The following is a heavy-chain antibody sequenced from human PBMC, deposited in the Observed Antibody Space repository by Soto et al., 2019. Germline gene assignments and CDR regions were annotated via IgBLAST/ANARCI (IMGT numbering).Heavy chain of an antibody. CDR3: ARGTTTVTTFDY. D-gene: IGHD4-17*01. J-gene: IGHJ4*02. CDR2: IYHRGNT. CDR1: GGSISSGGYS. V-gene: IGHV4-30-2*01. Sequence: SETLSLTCAVSGGSISSGGYSWSWIRQPPGKGLECIGYIYHRGNTYNNPSLNSRFTISVDRSKNQLSLKLSSVTAADTAVYYCARGTTTVTTFDYWGQGTLVTVSS.